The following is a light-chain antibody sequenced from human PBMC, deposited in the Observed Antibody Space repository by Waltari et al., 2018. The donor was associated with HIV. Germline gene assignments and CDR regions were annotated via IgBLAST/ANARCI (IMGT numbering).Light chain of an antibody. Sequence: SYELTQPPSVSVSPGQTARPTCSGDALPNQYAYWYQQKPGQAPVLVIYKDSERPSGIPERFSGSSSGTTVTLTISGVQAEDEADYYCQSADSSGNYQVFGGGTKLTVL. V-gene: IGLV3-25*03. CDR1: ALPNQY. J-gene: IGLJ3*02. CDR2: KDS. CDR3: QSADSSGNYQV.